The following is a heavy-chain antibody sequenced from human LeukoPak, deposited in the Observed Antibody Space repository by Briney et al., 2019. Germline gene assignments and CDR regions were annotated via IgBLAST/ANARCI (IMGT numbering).Heavy chain of an antibody. V-gene: IGHV1-69*01. CDR1: GGTFSSYA. CDR3: ARYNGGFGELGFAY. CDR2: IIPIFGTA. D-gene: IGHD3-10*01. Sequence: SVKVSCKASGGTFSSYAISWVRQAPGQGLEWMGGIIPIFGTANYAQKFQGRVTITADESTSTAYMELSSLRSEDTAVCYCARYNGGFGELGFAYWGQGTLVTVSS. J-gene: IGHJ4*02.